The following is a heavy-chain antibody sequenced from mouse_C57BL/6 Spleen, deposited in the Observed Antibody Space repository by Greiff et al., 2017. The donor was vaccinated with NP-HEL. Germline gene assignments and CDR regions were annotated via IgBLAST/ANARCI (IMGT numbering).Heavy chain of an antibody. CDR3: ARKGLYSNYFDY. J-gene: IGHJ2*01. CDR1: GYTFTSYW. D-gene: IGHD2-5*01. V-gene: IGHV1-52*01. CDR2: IDPSDSET. Sequence: VQLQQSGAELVRPGSSVKLSCKASGYTFTSYWMHWVKQRPIQGLEWIGNIDPSDSETHYNQKFKDKATLTVDKSSSTAYMQLSSLTSEDSAVYYCARKGLYSNYFDYWGQGTTLTVSS.